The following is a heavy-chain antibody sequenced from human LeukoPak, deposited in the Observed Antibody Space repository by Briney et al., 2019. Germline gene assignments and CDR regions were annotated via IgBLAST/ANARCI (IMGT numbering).Heavy chain of an antibody. D-gene: IGHD3-22*01. CDR1: GGSISSGDYY. Sequence: SQTLSLTCTVSGGSISSGDYYWSWLRQPPGKGLEWIGYIYYSGSTYYNPSLKSRVTISVDTSKNQCSLKLSSGTAADTAVYYCARVSYDSSGYLIGYFDYWGQGTLVTVSS. CDR2: IYYSGST. V-gene: IGHV4-30-4*01. J-gene: IGHJ4*02. CDR3: ARVSYDSSGYLIGYFDY.